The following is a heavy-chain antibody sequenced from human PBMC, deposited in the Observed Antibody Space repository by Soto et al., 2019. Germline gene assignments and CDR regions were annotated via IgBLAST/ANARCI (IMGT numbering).Heavy chain of an antibody. CDR3: AREGGYFDSSGSGVYHYHGVDV. CDR2: IYTTGSN. J-gene: IGHJ6*02. CDR1: DADIMPHA. Sequence: SVTLSLTRTGSDADIMPHAWIWFWQRNGAGLDWIGRIYTTGSNKYNPSLKSRVTMSLDTSRNQLSLKLSSVTAADTAVYYCAREGGYFDSSGSGVYHYHGVDVWGQGTTVTVS. V-gene: IGHV4-4*07. D-gene: IGHD3-22*01.